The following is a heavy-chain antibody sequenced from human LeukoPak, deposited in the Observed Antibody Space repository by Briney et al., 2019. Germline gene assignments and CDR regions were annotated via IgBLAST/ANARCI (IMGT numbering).Heavy chain of an antibody. D-gene: IGHD3-10*01. J-gene: IGHJ4*02. CDR1: GYTFTGYY. Sequence: ASVKVFCKASGYTFTGYYMHWVRQAPGQGLEWMGWINPNSGGTNYAQKFQGRVTMTRDTSISTAYMELSRLRSDDTAVYYCARAEYGSGMDIPTWWGQGTLVTVSS. V-gene: IGHV1-2*02. CDR2: INPNSGGT. CDR3: ARAEYGSGMDIPTW.